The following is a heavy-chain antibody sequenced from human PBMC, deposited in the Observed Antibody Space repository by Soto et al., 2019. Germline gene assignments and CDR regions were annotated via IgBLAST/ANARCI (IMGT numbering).Heavy chain of an antibody. V-gene: IGHV4-31*03. Sequence: PSETLSLTCTVSGGSISSGGYYWSWIRQHPGKGLEWIGYIYYSGSTYYNPSLKRRVTIAVDTSKNQFSLKLSSVTAADTAVYYCARTSVGYYYGMDVWGQGTTVTVSS. CDR3: ARTSVGYYYGMDV. CDR1: GGSISSGGYY. CDR2: IYYSGST. D-gene: IGHD2-15*01. J-gene: IGHJ6*02.